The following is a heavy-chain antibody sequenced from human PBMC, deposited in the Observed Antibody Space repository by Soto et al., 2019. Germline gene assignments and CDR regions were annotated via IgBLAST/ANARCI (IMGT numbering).Heavy chain of an antibody. J-gene: IGHJ4*02. CDR3: TSLRDGYIGY. D-gene: IGHD5-12*01. V-gene: IGHV3-73*01. CDR1: GFTFSGSA. CDR2: IRSKANSYAT. Sequence: GGALRLSCAASGFTFSGSAMHWVRQASGKGLEWVGRIRSKANSYATAYAASVKGRFTISRDDSKNTAYLQMNSLKTEDTAVYYCTSLRDGYIGYWGQRTLVTVSS.